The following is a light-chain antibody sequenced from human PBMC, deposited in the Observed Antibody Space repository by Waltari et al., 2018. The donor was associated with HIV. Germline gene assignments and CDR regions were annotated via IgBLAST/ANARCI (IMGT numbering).Light chain of an antibody. CDR1: ALPKQY. V-gene: IGLV3-25*03. CDR3: QSADSTGSYPDV. J-gene: IGLJ1*01. Sequence: SYELTQPPSVSVSPGQTARITCPGDALPKQYAYWYQQKHGQAPLFVIDKDNERPSGIPERFSGSSSGTTVTLTIGGVHTEDEADYYCQSADSTGSYPDVFGTEAKVTVL. CDR2: KDN.